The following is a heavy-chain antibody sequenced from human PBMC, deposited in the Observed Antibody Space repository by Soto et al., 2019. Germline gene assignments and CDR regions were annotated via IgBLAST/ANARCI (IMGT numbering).Heavy chain of an antibody. CDR2: INAGNGNT. D-gene: IGHD1-26*01. J-gene: IGHJ4*02. CDR1: GYTFTSYA. CDR3: ARVPRGSYQYFDY. V-gene: IGHV1-3*01. Sequence: GASVKVSCKASGYTFTSYAMHWVRQAPGQRLEWMGWINAGNGNTKYSQKFQGRVTMTTDTSTSTAYMELRSLRSDDTAVYYCARVPRGSYQYFDYWGQGTLVTVSS.